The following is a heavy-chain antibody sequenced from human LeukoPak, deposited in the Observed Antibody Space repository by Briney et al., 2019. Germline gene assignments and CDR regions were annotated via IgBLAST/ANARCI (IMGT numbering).Heavy chain of an antibody. J-gene: IGHJ5*02. D-gene: IGHD2-2*02. V-gene: IGHV4-38-2*02. CDR3: ARAYCSSTSCYTEGWFDP. CDR2: FHYSGSI. CDR1: GYSIISGYS. Sequence: SETLSLTCTVSGYSIISGYSWEWIRPPPGKGLEWIGSFHYSGSIYYNPSLMSRVTISGDTSKNQFSLRLSSVTAADTAVYYCARAYCSSTSCYTEGWFDPWGQGTLVTVSS.